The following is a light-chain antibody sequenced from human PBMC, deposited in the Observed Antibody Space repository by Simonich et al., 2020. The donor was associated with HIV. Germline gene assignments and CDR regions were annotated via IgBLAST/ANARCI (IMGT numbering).Light chain of an antibody. CDR1: QIVSGN. V-gene: IGKV3-15*01. CDR2: GAS. CDR3: QQYNNWPGT. J-gene: IGKJ2*01. Sequence: EIVMTQSPATLSVSPGERATLSCRASQIVSGNLAWYQQKPGQAPRLLIYGASTRATGSPARFSGSGSGTEFTLTISSLQSEDFAVYYCQQYNNWPGTFGQGTKLEIK.